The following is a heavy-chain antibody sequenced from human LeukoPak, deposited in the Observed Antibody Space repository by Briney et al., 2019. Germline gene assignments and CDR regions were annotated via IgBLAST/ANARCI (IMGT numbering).Heavy chain of an antibody. CDR2: IKQDGSEK. Sequence: PGGSLRLSCAASGFTFSSYWMSWVRQAPGKGLEWVANIKQDGSEKYYVDSVKGRFTISRDNAKNSLYLQMNSLRAEDTAVYYCAREGPGITMIVVAKGSNNYYMDVWGKGTTVTISS. V-gene: IGHV3-7*01. J-gene: IGHJ6*03. D-gene: IGHD3-22*01. CDR3: AREGPGITMIVVAKGSNNYYMDV. CDR1: GFTFSSYW.